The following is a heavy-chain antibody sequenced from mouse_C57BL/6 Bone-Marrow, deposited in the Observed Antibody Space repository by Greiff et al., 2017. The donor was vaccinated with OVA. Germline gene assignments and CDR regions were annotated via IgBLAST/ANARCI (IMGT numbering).Heavy chain of an antibody. Sequence: QVTLKVSGPGILQSSQTLSLTCSFSGFSLSTSGMGVSWIRQPSGKGLEWLAHIYWDDDKRYNPSLQSRLTISKDTSKNHVFLTITSVDTADTATYYCARLLWSPLYAMDYWGQGTSVTVSS. D-gene: IGHD2-1*01. CDR1: GFSLSTSGMG. CDR3: ARLLWSPLYAMDY. CDR2: IYWDDDK. V-gene: IGHV8-12*01. J-gene: IGHJ4*01.